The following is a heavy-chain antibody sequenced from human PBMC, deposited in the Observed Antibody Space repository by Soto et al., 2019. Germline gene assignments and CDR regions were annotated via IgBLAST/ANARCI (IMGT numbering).Heavy chain of an antibody. CDR2: INYGGST. CDR1: GGSFSGYY. CDR3: ARALGYTSGHLPIDY. D-gene: IGHD1-1*01. J-gene: IGHJ4*02. V-gene: IGHV4-34*01. Sequence: QVQLQQWGAGLLKPSETLSLSCAVYGGSFSGYYWSWIRQPPGKGLEWIGEINYGGSTNYNPSLKSRVTISRDTSKNQFSLRLNSVTAADTAVYYCARALGYTSGHLPIDYWGQGALVTVTS.